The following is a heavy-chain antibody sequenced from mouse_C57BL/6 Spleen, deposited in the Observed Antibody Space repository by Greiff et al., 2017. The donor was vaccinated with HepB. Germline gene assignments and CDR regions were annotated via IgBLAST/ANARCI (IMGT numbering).Heavy chain of an antibody. V-gene: IGHV5-17*01. Sequence: DVMLVESGGGLVKPGRSLKLSCAASGFTFSDYGMHWVRQAPEKGLEWVAYISSGSSTIYYADTVKGRFTISRDNAKNTLFLQMTSLRSEDTAMYYCASNWAFDYWGQGTTLTVSS. CDR2: ISSGSSTI. CDR1: GFTFSDYG. D-gene: IGHD4-1*01. J-gene: IGHJ2*01. CDR3: ASNWAFDY.